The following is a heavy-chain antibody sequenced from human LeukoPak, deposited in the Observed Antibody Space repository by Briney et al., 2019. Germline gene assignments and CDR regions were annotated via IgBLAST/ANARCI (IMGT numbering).Heavy chain of an antibody. CDR2: ISSSSSYI. CDR1: GFTFSSYS. J-gene: IGHJ4*02. V-gene: IGHV3-21*01. Sequence: PGGSVRPSCAASGFTFSSYSMNWVRQSPGKGLEWVSSISSSSSYIYYADSVKGRFTISRDNAKNSLYLQMNSLRAEDTAVYYCAREKGSSWFNYYFDYWGQGTLVTVSS. CDR3: AREKGSSWFNYYFDY. D-gene: IGHD6-13*01.